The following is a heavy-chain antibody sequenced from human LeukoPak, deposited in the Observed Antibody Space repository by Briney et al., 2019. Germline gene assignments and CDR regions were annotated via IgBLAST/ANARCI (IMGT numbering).Heavy chain of an antibody. D-gene: IGHD3-22*01. CDR3: AKDYYDTSGYYGY. Sequence: GRSLRLSCAASGFTFSSYGMHWVRQAPGKGLEWVAVISSDGSNKYYADSVKGRFTISRDNSKNTLHLQMNSLRPEDTAVYYCAKDYYDTSGYYGYWGQGTLVTVSS. CDR2: ISSDGSNK. CDR1: GFTFSSYG. V-gene: IGHV3-30*18. J-gene: IGHJ4*02.